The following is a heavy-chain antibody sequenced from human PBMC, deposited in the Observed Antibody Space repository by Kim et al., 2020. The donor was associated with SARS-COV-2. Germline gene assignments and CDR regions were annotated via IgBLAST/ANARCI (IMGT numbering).Heavy chain of an antibody. CDR3: ARRHGAFDY. J-gene: IGHJ4*02. D-gene: IGHD3-16*01. CDR1: GGSFSGYY. Sequence: SETLSLTCAVFGGSFSGYYWSWIRQPPGKGLEWIGEINHSGSTNYNPSLKSRVTISVDTSKNQFSLKLSSVTAADTAVYYCARRHGAFDYWGQGTLVTVSS. V-gene: IGHV4-34*01. CDR2: INHSGST.